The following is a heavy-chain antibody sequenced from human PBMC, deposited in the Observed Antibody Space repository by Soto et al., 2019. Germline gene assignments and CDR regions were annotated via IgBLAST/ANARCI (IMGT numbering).Heavy chain of an antibody. J-gene: IGHJ6*02. CDR3: ASPLKYYGMDV. CDR2: IYYSGST. Sequence: PSETLSLTCTVSGGSISSSSYYWGWIRQPPGRGLEWIGSIYYSGSTYYNPSLKSRVTISVDTSKNQFSLKLSSVTAADTAVYYCASPLKYYGMDVWGQGTTVTVSS. V-gene: IGHV4-39*01. CDR1: GGSISSSSYY.